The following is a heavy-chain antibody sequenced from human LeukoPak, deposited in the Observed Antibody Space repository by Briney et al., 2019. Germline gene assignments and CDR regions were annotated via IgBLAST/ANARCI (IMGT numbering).Heavy chain of an antibody. CDR3: ATTNFHDGYLFVH. CDR2: ISFTGEFI. Sequence: GGSLRLSCAASGFTFSNYSMNWVRQAPGKGLEWVSTISFTGEFIYYGDSVRGRFTISRDNAKNSLYLQMNSLTAEDTAVYFCATTNFHDGYLFVHWGQGILVTVSS. D-gene: IGHD6-25*01. V-gene: IGHV3-21*06. CDR1: GFTFSNYS. J-gene: IGHJ4*02.